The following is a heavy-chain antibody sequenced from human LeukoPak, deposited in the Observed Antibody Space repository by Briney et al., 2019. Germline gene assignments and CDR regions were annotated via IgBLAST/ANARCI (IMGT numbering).Heavy chain of an antibody. CDR1: GFTFSSYA. D-gene: IGHD4-23*01. V-gene: IGHV3-30-3*01. CDR3: ARDSPDYGGKGFDY. J-gene: IGHJ4*02. Sequence: GGSLRLSCAASGFTFSSYAMHWVRQAPGKGLEWVAFISYDGSNKYYADSVKGRFTISRDNSKNTLYLQMNSLRAEDTAVYYCARDSPDYGGKGFDYWGQGTLVTVSS. CDR2: ISYDGSNK.